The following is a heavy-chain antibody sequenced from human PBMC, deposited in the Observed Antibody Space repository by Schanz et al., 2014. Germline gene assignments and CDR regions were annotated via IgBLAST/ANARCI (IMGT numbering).Heavy chain of an antibody. CDR3: AKVQTHTLYGGNSCFDY. CDR2: ISATSNFV. J-gene: IGHJ4*02. D-gene: IGHD2-21*02. CDR1: GFNLRSYS. V-gene: IGHV3-21*04. Sequence: QLVESGGGLVKPGGSLRLSCATSGFNLRSYSMNWVRQAPGGGLEWVSSISATSNFVHYAASVEGRFTVSRDNAKNSLYLQMNSLRPEDTALYYCAKVQTHTLYGGNSCFDYWGQGTLVTVSS.